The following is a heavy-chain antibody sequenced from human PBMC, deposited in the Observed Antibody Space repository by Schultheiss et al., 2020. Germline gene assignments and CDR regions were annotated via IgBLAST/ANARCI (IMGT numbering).Heavy chain of an antibody. Sequence: SETLSLTCAVYGASFSGYYWNWIRQSPDTGLEWIGEINGGGDTTYNPSLKRRVTMAVDTSKNQFSLNLGSVTAADTAVYYCARGRRDSSSLYAWDTWFDPWGQGTLVTVSS. V-gene: IGHV4-34*01. CDR2: INGGGDT. CDR1: GASFSGYY. D-gene: IGHD6-13*01. J-gene: IGHJ5*02. CDR3: ARGRRDSSSLYAWDTWFDP.